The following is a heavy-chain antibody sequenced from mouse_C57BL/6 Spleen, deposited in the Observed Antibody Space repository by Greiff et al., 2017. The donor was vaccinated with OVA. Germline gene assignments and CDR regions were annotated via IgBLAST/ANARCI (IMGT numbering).Heavy chain of an antibody. CDR1: GYSFTSYW. CDR3: ARDSPITYNSFDD. Sequence: QVQLQQPGAELVKPGASVKLSCKASGYSFTSYWMHWVKQRPGQGLVWIGMIHPNSGSTNYNEKFKSKATLTVDKSSSTAYMQLSSLTSEDSAVYYCARDSPITYNSFDDWGQGTTLTVSS. J-gene: IGHJ2*01. V-gene: IGHV1-64*01. CDR2: IHPNSGST. D-gene: IGHD1-1*01.